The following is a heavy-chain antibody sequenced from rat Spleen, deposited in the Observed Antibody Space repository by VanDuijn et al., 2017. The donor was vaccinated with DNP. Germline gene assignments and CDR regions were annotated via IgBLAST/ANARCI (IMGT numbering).Heavy chain of an antibody. CDR3: TRGAGSPYWSFDF. J-gene: IGHJ1*01. D-gene: IGHD5-1*01. Sequence: EVQLQESGPGLLKPSQSLSLTCSVTGYSITSCCRWTWIRKFPGNKMEWMGNISYSGTTSYHPSLKSRITITRDTSKNQFFLQLSSVTTEDTATYYCTRGAGSPYWSFDFWGPGTVVTVSS. CDR2: ISYSGTT. V-gene: IGHV3-1*01. CDR1: GYSITSCC.